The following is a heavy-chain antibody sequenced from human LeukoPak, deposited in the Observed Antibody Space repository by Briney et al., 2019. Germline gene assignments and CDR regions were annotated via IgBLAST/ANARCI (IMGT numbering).Heavy chain of an antibody. CDR3: ARVPLWFVELLPSS. CDR1: GFTFSTYD. Sequence: GGSLRLSCVVSGFTFSTYDMNWVRQAPGKGLEWVSYISRGSTNINYADSVKGRFTISRDNAKNSLYLQMNSLRDVDTAVYFCARVPLWFVELLPSSWGQGTLVTVSS. J-gene: IGHJ5*02. CDR2: ISRGSTNI. D-gene: IGHD3-10*01. V-gene: IGHV3-48*02.